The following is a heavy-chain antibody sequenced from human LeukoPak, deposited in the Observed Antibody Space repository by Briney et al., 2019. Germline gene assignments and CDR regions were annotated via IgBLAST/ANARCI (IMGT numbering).Heavy chain of an antibody. D-gene: IGHD4-23*01. Sequence: QPAGSLRLSCAASGFTVSSNYMSWVRQAPGKGLEWVSVIYNNGNTYYADSVKGRFTISRDNSKNTLYLQMNSLRAEDTAVYYCAREVTGGNPFDYWGQGTLVTVSS. CDR3: AREVTGGNPFDY. V-gene: IGHV3-53*01. CDR1: GFTVSSNY. J-gene: IGHJ4*02. CDR2: IYNNGNT.